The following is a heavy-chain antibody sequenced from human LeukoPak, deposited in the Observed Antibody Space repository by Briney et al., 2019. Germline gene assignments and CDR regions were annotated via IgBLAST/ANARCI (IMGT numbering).Heavy chain of an antibody. J-gene: IGHJ4*02. Sequence: GSVKVSCKACGYSFTGWHIQGVRQAPGQVLEGRGSINPYSGVTNYAQKFYGRVTMPRDTAISTAYMELSRIRSDDTAVCYCARISPRYPDSSGYYLGEFDYGGQGTLVNDSS. V-gene: IGHV1-2*02. CDR1: GYSFTGWH. CDR2: INPYSGVT. D-gene: IGHD3-22*01. CDR3: ARISPRYPDSSGYYLGEFDY.